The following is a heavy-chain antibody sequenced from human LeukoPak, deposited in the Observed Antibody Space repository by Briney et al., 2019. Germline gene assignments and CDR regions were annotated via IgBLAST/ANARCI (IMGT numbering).Heavy chain of an antibody. CDR2: ISYDGSNE. CDR3: ARDPDNY. J-gene: IGHJ4*02. CDR1: GFTFSSYW. V-gene: IGHV3-30*03. Sequence: GGSLRLSCAASGFTFSSYWMHWVRQAPGKGLEWVAIISYDGSNEYYADSVKGRFTISRDNSKNSLYLQMNSLRAEDTAVYYCARDPDNYWGQGTLVTVSS.